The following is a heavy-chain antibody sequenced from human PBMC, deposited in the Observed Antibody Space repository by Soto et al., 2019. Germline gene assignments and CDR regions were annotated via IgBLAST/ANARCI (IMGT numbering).Heavy chain of an antibody. Sequence: PSETLSLTCTVSGGSISSYYWSWIRQPPGKGLEWIGYTYYSGSTNYNPSLKSRVTISVDTSKNQFSLKLSSVTAADTAVYYCARDRDYDSSGYYFPFDYWGQGTLVTVSS. CDR2: TYYSGST. J-gene: IGHJ4*02. CDR1: GGSISSYY. D-gene: IGHD3-22*01. CDR3: ARDRDYDSSGYYFPFDY. V-gene: IGHV4-59*01.